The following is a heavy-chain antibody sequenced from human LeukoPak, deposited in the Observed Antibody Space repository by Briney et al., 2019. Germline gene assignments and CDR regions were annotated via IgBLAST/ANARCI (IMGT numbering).Heavy chain of an antibody. Sequence: GASVKVSCKASGGTFSSYAISWVRQAPGQGLEWMGRIIPIFGTANYAQKFQGRVTITTDECTSTAYMELSSLRSEDTAVYYCARGDNWNDDFDYWGQGTLVTVSS. CDR1: GGTFSSYA. CDR3: ARGDNWNDDFDY. V-gene: IGHV1-69*05. CDR2: IIPIFGTA. D-gene: IGHD1-20*01. J-gene: IGHJ4*02.